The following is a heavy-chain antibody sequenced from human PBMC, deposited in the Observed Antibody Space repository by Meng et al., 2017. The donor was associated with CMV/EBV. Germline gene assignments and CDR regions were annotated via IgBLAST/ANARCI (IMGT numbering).Heavy chain of an antibody. CDR1: GFTFSDYY. CDR2: ISSSGSTI. Sequence: LSLTCAASGFTFSDYYMSWIRQAPGKGLEWVSYISSSGSTIYYADSVKGRFTISRDNAKNSLYLQMNSLRAEDTAVYYCARDLRIAAAGKVFDYWGQGTLVTVSS. V-gene: IGHV3-11*04. CDR3: ARDLRIAAAGKVFDY. J-gene: IGHJ4*02. D-gene: IGHD6-13*01.